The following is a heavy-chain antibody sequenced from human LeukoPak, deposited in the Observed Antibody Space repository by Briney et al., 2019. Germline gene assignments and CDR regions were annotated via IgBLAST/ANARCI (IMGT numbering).Heavy chain of an antibody. CDR3: ARDNGPNYYDSSGYYRPLYYFDY. CDR2: ISGSGGST. D-gene: IGHD3-22*01. V-gene: IGHV3-23*01. CDR1: GFTFSSYA. J-gene: IGHJ4*02. Sequence: GGSLRLSCAASGFTFSSYAMSWVRQAPGKGLEWVSAISGSGGSTYSADSVKGRFTISRDNSKNTLYLQMNSLRAEDTAVYYCARDNGPNYYDSSGYYRPLYYFDYWGQGTLVTVSS.